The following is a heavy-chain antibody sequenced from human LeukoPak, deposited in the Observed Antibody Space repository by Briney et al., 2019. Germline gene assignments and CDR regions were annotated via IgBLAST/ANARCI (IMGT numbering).Heavy chain of an antibody. CDR3: ARAGEYYDFWSGYYTRKYYFDY. D-gene: IGHD3-3*01. CDR1: GFTFSSYA. CDR2: ISGSGGST. J-gene: IGHJ4*02. V-gene: IGHV3-23*01. Sequence: GRSLRLSCAASGFTFSSYAMSWVRQAPGKGLEWVSAISGSGGSTYYADSVKGRFTISRDNSKNTLYLQMNSLRVEDTAVYYCARAGEYYDFWSGYYTRKYYFDYWGQGTLVTVSS.